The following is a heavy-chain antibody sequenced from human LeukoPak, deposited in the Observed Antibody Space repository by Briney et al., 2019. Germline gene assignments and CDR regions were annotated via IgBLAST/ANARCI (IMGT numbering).Heavy chain of an antibody. CDR3: AREEYSSSWYPLDY. J-gene: IGHJ4*02. D-gene: IGHD6-13*01. CDR1: GFTFSSYA. Sequence: GGSLRLSCAASGFTFSSYAMHWVRQAPGKGLEYVSAISSNGGSTYYANSVKGRSTISRDNSKNTLYLQMGSLRAEDMAVYYCAREEYSSSWYPLDYWGQGTLVTVSS. CDR2: ISSNGGST. V-gene: IGHV3-64*01.